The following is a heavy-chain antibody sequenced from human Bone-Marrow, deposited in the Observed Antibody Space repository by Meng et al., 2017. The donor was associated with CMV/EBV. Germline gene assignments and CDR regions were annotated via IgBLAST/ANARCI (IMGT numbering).Heavy chain of an antibody. V-gene: IGHV3-30*02. J-gene: IGHJ6*02. CDR1: GFTFSSYG. Sequence: GESLKISCAASGFTFSSYGMHWVRQAPGKGLEWVAFIRYDGSNKYYADSVKGRFTISRDNAKNSLYLQMNSLRAEDTAVYYCARDNPIWLTGTSYYYYGMDVWGQGTTVTFSS. CDR3: ARDNPIWLTGTSYYYYGMDV. D-gene: IGHD1-20*01. CDR2: IRYDGSNK.